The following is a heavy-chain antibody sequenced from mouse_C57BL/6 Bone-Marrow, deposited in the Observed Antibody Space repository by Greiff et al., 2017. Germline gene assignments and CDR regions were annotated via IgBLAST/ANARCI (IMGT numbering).Heavy chain of an antibody. J-gene: IGHJ4*01. V-gene: IGHV1-76*01. CDR2: IYPGSGNT. CDR1: GYTFTDYY. Sequence: VHLVESGAELVRPGASVKLSCKASGYTFTDYYINWVKQRPGQGLEWIARIYPGSGNTYYNEKFKGKATLTAEKSSSTAYMQLSSLTSEDSAVYFCARNPDSYGKAMDYWGQGTSVTVSS. D-gene: IGHD1-1*01. CDR3: ARNPDSYGKAMDY.